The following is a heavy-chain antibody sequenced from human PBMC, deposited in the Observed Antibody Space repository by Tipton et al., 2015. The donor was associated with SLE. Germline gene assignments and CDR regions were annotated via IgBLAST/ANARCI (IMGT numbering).Heavy chain of an antibody. J-gene: IGHJ3*02. V-gene: IGHV4-59*01. CDR1: GGSLSAYY. Sequence: TLSLTCTVSGGSLSAYYWSWIRQSPGRGLEWIAYIYYSGSNTESTNYNPSLKSRLTISGDTSKNQFSLKLTSVTAADTAVYYCARDKPYDIWGQGTMVTVSS. CDR2: IYYSGSNTEST. CDR3: ARDKPYDI.